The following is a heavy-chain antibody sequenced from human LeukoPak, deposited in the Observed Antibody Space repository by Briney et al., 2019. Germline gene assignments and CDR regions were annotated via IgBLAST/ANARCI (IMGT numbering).Heavy chain of an antibody. D-gene: IGHD2/OR15-2a*01. J-gene: IGHJ5*02. CDR2: IIPIFGTA. Sequence: SVKVSCKASGGTSSSYAISWVRQAPGQGLEWMGGIIPIFGTANYAQKFQGRVTITADESTSTAYMELSSLRSEDTAVYYCASLSTPPPWFDPWGQGTLVTVSS. CDR1: GGTSSSYA. CDR3: ASLSTPPPWFDP. V-gene: IGHV1-69*13.